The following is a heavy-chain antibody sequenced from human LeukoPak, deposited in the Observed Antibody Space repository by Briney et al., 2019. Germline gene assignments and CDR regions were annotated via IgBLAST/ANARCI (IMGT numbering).Heavy chain of an antibody. V-gene: IGHV3-66*01. CDR1: GFTVSSNY. D-gene: IGHD3-22*01. CDR3: ASIPLLRGSYYFDY. J-gene: IGHJ4*02. Sequence: GGFLRLSCAASGFTVSSNYMSWVRQAPGKGLEWVSVIYSGGSTYYADSVKGRFTISRDNSKNTLYLQMNSLRAEDTAVYYCASIPLLRGSYYFDYWGQGTLVTVSS. CDR2: IYSGGST.